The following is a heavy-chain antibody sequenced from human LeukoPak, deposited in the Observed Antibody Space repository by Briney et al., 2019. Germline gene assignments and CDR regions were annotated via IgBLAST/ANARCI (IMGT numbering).Heavy chain of an antibody. V-gene: IGHV1-18*01. CDR1: DYTFMAYG. D-gene: IGHD3-10*01. J-gene: IGHJ2*01. CDR2: ISAYNGDT. Sequence: ASVKASCTASDYTFMAYGVSWVRQAPGQGLEWMGWISAYNGDTNSVKKFQDRVAMTTDTSTSAAYMELRNLRSDDTAVYYCARDYFGSRGYFDFWGRGTLVTVSS. CDR3: ARDYFGSRGYFDF.